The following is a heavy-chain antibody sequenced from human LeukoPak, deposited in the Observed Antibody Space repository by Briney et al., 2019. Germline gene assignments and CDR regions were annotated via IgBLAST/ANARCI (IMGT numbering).Heavy chain of an antibody. Sequence: GGSLRLSCAASGFTFTDYSMTWVRQAPGKGLEWVSSISTVSTYKFYSDSVKGRFTISRDNAKNILYLQMSSLSAEDTAVYYCARDGSGFYLYYYMDVWGRGIPVTVSS. V-gene: IGHV3-21*01. D-gene: IGHD6-25*01. CDR1: GFTFTDYS. CDR3: ARDGSGFYLYYYMDV. CDR2: ISTVSTYK. J-gene: IGHJ6*03.